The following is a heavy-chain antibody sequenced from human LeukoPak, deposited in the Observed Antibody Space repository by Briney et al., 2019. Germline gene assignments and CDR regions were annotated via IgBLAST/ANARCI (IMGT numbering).Heavy chain of an antibody. CDR3: ASLSSGYYYDFDY. Sequence: ASVKVSCKASGSTFTGYYMHWVRQAPGQGLEWMGWINPNSGGTNYAQKFQGRVTMTRDTSISTAYMELSRLRSDDTAVYYCASLSSGYYYDFDYWGQGTLVTVSS. V-gene: IGHV1-2*02. D-gene: IGHD3-22*01. J-gene: IGHJ4*02. CDR2: INPNSGGT. CDR1: GSTFTGYY.